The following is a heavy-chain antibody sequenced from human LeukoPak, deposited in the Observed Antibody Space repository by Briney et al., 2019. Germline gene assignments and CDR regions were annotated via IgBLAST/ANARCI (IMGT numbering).Heavy chain of an antibody. V-gene: IGHV3-49*04. CDR3: TRAGRYCSGGSCYSFY. CDR1: GFTFGDYT. D-gene: IGHD2-15*01. J-gene: IGHJ4*02. Sequence: GGSLRLSCTASGFTFGDYTMNWVRQAPGKGLEWVGFIRSKAYGRTTEYAASVKGRFTISRDDSKSIAYLQMDSLKTEDTAVYYCTRAGRYCSGGSCYSFYWGQGTLVTVSS. CDR2: IRSKAYGRTT.